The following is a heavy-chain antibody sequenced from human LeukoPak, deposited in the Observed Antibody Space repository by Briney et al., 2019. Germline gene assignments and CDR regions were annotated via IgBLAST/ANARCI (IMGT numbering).Heavy chain of an antibody. CDR1: GFTFSTYG. CDR2: ISSNGRYI. V-gene: IGHV3-21*01. J-gene: IGHJ4*02. CDR3: VREGPTATALDY. Sequence: GGCLRLSCAASGFTFSTYGETWVRQAPGKGLEWVSSISSNGRYIYYGDSVKGRFTISRDNAKNSLYLQMNSLRGEDTAVYYCVREGPTATALDYWGQGTLVTVSS. D-gene: IGHD2-21*02.